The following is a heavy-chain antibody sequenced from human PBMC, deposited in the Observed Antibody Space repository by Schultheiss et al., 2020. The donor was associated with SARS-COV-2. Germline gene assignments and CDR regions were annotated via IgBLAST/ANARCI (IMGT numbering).Heavy chain of an antibody. J-gene: IGHJ3*02. D-gene: IGHD3-22*01. CDR3: ARVIGYYDSSGDAFDI. V-gene: IGHV1-18*04. CDR1: GYTFTSYY. Sequence: ASVKVSCKASGYTFTSYYMHWVRQAPGQGLEWMGWISAYNGNTNYAQKLQGRVTMTTDTSTSTAYMELRSLRSDDTAVYYCARVIGYYDSSGDAFDIWGQGTMVTVSS. CDR2: ISAYNGNT.